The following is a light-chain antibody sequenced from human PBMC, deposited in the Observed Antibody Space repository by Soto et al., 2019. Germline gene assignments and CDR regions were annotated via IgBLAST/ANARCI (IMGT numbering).Light chain of an antibody. CDR1: QSVSSY. V-gene: IGKV3-20*01. Sequence: EIVLTQSPGTLSLSPGEGATLSCRASQSVSSYLAWYQQKPGQAPRLLIYGASSRATGIPDRFSGSGSGTDFTLTISRLEPEDFAVYYCQQFGGSAQTFGQGTKVEIK. CDR2: GAS. J-gene: IGKJ1*01. CDR3: QQFGGSAQT.